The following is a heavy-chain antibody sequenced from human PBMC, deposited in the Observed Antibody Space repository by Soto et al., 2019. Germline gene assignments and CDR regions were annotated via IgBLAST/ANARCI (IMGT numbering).Heavy chain of an antibody. D-gene: IGHD1-26*01. Sequence: GGSLRLSCAASGFSFSSYAMTWVRQAPGRGLEWVSAISGSGSPTYYADSVKGRFTISRDNSKNTLYLQMNSLRADDTAVYYCSRDLFGGTYNHQYGMDVWGQGTTVTVSS. CDR2: ISGSGSPT. J-gene: IGHJ6*02. CDR3: SRDLFGGTYNHQYGMDV. CDR1: GFSFSSYA. V-gene: IGHV3-23*01.